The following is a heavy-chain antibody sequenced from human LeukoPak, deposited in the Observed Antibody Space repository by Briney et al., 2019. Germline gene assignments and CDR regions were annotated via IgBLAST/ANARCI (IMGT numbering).Heavy chain of an antibody. J-gene: IGHJ4*02. CDR3: AKLEEQSLIDF. D-gene: IGHD1/OR15-1a*01. Sequence: GGSLRLSCAASGFTFSTSPMSWVRQAPGKGLEWVSTISGSGGGTYSADSVKGRFTISRDNSKNTLYLQMNSLRADDTAIYYCAKLEEQSLIDFWGQGTLVTVSS. V-gene: IGHV3-23*01. CDR1: GFTFSTSP. CDR2: ISGSGGGT.